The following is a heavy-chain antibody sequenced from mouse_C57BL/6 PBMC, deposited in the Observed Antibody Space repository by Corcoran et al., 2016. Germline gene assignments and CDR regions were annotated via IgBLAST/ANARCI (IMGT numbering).Heavy chain of an antibody. D-gene: IGHD1-1*01. CDR1: GYTFTDYY. V-gene: IGHV1-26*01. Sequence: VQLKQSGAELVRPGASVKISCKASGYTFTDYYMNWVKQSHGKSLEWIGDINPNNGGTSYNQKFKGKATLTVDKSSSTAYMELRSLTSEDSAVYYCARGRGSSYDYWGQGTTLTVSS. J-gene: IGHJ2*01. CDR2: INPNNGGT. CDR3: ARGRGSSYDY.